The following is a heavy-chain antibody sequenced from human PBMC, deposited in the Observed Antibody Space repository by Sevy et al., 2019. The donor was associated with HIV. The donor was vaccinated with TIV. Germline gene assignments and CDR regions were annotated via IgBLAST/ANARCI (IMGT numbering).Heavy chain of an antibody. D-gene: IGHD3-22*01. CDR1: GFILSIYW. J-gene: IGHJ5*01. V-gene: IGHV3-7*01. CDR3: VRDFDKDDSGYSDWFDS. CDR2: TKEDGSER. Sequence: GGSLRLSCAASGFILSIYWMSWVRQAPGKGLEWVASTKEDGSERKYVDSVKGRFIISRDNAKNALYLQMNSLRAEDTAVYYCVRDFDKDDSGYSDWFDSWGQGTLVTVSS.